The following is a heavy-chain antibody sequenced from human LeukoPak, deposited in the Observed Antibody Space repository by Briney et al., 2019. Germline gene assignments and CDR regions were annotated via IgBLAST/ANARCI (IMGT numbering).Heavy chain of an antibody. CDR3: ARDRVWTVLY. D-gene: IGHD6-13*01. Sequence: SGGSLRLSCAASGYTFHNYAMTWVRQAPGKRLEWVSGISHNGDRIYYADSVKGRFTISRDNSKNTLYLQMNSLRPEDTALYYCARDRVWTVLYWGQGTLVTVSS. V-gene: IGHV3-23*01. CDR2: ISHNGDRI. J-gene: IGHJ4*02. CDR1: GYTFHNYA.